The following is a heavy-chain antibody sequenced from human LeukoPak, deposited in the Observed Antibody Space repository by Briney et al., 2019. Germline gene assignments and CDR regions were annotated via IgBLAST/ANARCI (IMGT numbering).Heavy chain of an antibody. J-gene: IGHJ4*02. D-gene: IGHD1-26*01. V-gene: IGHV4-31*03. CDR1: GGSISSGPYY. Sequence: SETLSLTCTVSGGSISSGPYYWSWIRQHPGKGLEWIGYIYYSGTTYYNPSLTSRVTMSVDTSKNQFSLKLSSLTAADTAVYYCARDRRVGYFDYWGQGTLVTVSS. CDR3: ARDRRVGYFDY. CDR2: IYYSGTT.